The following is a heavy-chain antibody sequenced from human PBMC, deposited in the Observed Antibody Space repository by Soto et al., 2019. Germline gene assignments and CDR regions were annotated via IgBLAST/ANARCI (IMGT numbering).Heavy chain of an antibody. J-gene: IGHJ3*02. CDR2: IIPIFGTA. Sequence: ASVKVSCKASGGTFSSYAISWVRQAPGQGLEWMGGIIPIFGTANYAQKFQGRVTITADESTSTAYMELSSLRSEDTAVYYCAKEAPEGAFDIWGQGTMVTVSS. V-gene: IGHV1-69*13. CDR1: GGTFSSYA. CDR3: AKEAPEGAFDI.